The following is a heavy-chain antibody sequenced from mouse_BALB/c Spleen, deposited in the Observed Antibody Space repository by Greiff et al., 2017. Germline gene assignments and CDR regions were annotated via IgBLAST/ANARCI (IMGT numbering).Heavy chain of an antibody. V-gene: IGHV7-3*02. CDR1: GFTFTDYY. CDR3: ARDYDYAMDY. J-gene: IGHJ4*01. CDR2: IRNKANGYTT. D-gene: IGHD1-1*01. Sequence: EVKVVESGGGLVQPGGSLRLSCATSGFTFTDYYMSWVRQPPGKALEWLCFIRNKANGYTTEYSASVKGRFTISRDNSQSILYLQMNTLRAEDSATYYCARDYDYAMDYWGQGTSVTVSS.